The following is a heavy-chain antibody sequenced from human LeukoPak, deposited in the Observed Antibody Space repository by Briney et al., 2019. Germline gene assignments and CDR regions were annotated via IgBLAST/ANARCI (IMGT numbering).Heavy chain of an antibody. J-gene: IGHJ4*02. CDR1: GFTFSNYA. Sequence: GGSLRLSCAASGFTFSNYAMSWVRQAPGKGLERVSSLSDNGGSPYYADSVKGRFTISRDNSKNTLYLQMNSLRAEDTAVYYCAKAAGYYVKYYFDYWGQGTLVTVSS. CDR2: LSDNGGSP. V-gene: IGHV3-23*01. CDR3: AKAAGYYVKYYFDY. D-gene: IGHD3-22*01.